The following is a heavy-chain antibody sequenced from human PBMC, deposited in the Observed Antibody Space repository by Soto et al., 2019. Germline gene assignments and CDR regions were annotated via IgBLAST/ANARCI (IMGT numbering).Heavy chain of an antibody. V-gene: IGHV4-61*01. D-gene: IGHD2-2*01. CDR1: DDSLSSDNYY. Sequence: QVQLKESGPGLVKPSETLSLTCSVSDDSLSSDNYYWSWIRQPPGRGLEWIGFVHFSKTMYYNASLQSRATISVDTSRRQISLKLTSLTAADTAVYFCGRGGDAHKMGRHWGQGTLVTVSS. J-gene: IGHJ1*01. CDR3: GRGGDAHKMGRH. CDR2: VHFSKTM.